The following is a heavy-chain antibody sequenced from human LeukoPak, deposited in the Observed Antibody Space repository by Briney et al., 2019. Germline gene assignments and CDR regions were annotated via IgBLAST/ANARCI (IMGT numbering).Heavy chain of an antibody. CDR2: IIPILGIA. V-gene: IGHV1-69*04. CDR3: ARRGCGYGPSGMDV. CDR1: GGTFSSYA. Sequence: ASVKVSCKASGGTFSSYAISWVRQAPGQGLEWMGRIIPILGIANYAQKFQGRVTITADKSTSTAYMELSSLRSEDTAVYYCARRGCGYGPSGMDVWGQGTTVTVSS. D-gene: IGHD5-18*01. J-gene: IGHJ6*02.